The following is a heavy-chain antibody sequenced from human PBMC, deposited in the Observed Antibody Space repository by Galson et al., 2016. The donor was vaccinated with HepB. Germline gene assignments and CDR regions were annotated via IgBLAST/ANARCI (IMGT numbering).Heavy chain of an antibody. Sequence: SLRLSCAASGFTFSNYYMHWVRQAPGRGLEWVSSISSSSKYIYYADSMKGRFTISRDNANNSLFLQMESLRADDTAVYFCARDRGIAAAGWFAPWGQGTQVTVSS. CDR2: ISSSSKYI. CDR1: GFTFSNYY. CDR3: ARDRGIAAAGWFAP. D-gene: IGHD6-13*01. V-gene: IGHV3-21*01. J-gene: IGHJ5*02.